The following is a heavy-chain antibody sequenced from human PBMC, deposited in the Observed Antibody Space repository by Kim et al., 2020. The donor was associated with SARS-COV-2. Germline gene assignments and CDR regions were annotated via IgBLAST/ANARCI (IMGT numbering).Heavy chain of an antibody. J-gene: IGHJ4*02. V-gene: IGHV3-23*01. CDR2: ISGSGGST. CDR3: AKGGDFWWNPTLFDY. CDR1: GFTFSSYA. Sequence: GGSLRLSCAASGFTFSSYAMSWVRQAPGKGLEWVSAISGSGGSTYYADSVKGRFTISRDNSKNTLYLQMNSLRAEDTAVYYCAKGGDFWWNPTLFDYWGQGTLVTVSS. D-gene: IGHD3-3*01.